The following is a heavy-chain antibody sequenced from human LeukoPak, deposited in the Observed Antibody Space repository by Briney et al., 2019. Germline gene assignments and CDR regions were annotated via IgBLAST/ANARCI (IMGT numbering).Heavy chain of an antibody. CDR3: ARHHLHCSSTSCYYYFDY. V-gene: IGHV4-39*01. CDR1: GDSISSSSYY. CDR2: IYHSGST. Sequence: SETLSLTCTVSGDSISSSSYYWGWIRQPPGKGLEWIGSIYHSGSTYYNPSLKSRVTISVDTSKNQFSLKLSSVTAADTAVYYCARHHLHCSSTSCYYYFDYWGQGTLVTVSS. J-gene: IGHJ4*02. D-gene: IGHD2-2*01.